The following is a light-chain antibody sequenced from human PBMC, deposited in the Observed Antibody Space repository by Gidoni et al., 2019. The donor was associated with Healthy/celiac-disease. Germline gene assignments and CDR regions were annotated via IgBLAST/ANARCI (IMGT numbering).Light chain of an antibody. CDR3: QQYGSSVT. V-gene: IGKV3-20*01. CDR1: QSVSSSY. Sequence: EIVLTQSPGTLSLSPGERATLSCRASQSVSSSYLAWYQQKPGQAPRLLIYGASSRATGIPDRFSGSGSGTDFTLTISRLEPEDFAVYYCQQYGSSVTFXQXTKVDIK. J-gene: IGKJ1*01. CDR2: GAS.